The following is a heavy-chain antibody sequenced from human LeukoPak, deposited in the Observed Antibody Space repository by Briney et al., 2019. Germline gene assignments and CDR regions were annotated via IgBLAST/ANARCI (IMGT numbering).Heavy chain of an antibody. CDR1: GYTFTSYY. D-gene: IGHD3-10*01. Sequence: GASVKVSCKASGYTFTSYYMHWVRQAPGQGLEWMGIINPSGGSTSYAQKFQGRVAMTRDTSTSTVYMELSSLRSEDTAVYYCARGSITMVRGVANWFDPWGQGTLVTVSS. J-gene: IGHJ5*02. CDR2: INPSGGST. V-gene: IGHV1-46*01. CDR3: ARGSITMVRGVANWFDP.